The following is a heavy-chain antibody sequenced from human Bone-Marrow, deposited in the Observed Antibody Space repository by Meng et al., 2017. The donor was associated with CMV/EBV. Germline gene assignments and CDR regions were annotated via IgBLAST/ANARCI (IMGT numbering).Heavy chain of an antibody. D-gene: IGHD6-13*01. Sequence: ASVKVSCKASGYTFTSYAMHWVRQAPGQRLEWMGWSNAGNGNTKYSQEFQGRVTMTRDTSTSTVYMELSSLRSEDTAVYYCASGRGIAAAGEPRMDVWGQGTTVTVSS. CDR3: ASGRGIAAAGEPRMDV. CDR1: GYTFTSYA. J-gene: IGHJ6*02. V-gene: IGHV1-3*02. CDR2: SNAGNGNT.